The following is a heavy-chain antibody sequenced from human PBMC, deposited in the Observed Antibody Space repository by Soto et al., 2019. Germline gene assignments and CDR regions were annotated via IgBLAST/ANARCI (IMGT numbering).Heavy chain of an antibody. V-gene: IGHV4-59*01. CDR2: IYFSGST. D-gene: IGHD1-26*01. Sequence: QVQLQESGPGLVKPSETLSLTCTVSGGSISSYYWSWIRQPPGKGLEWIGYIYFSGSTNYNPSLKSRVTCSVDTAKSQVSLRLCSVTAADTALYYCARTTYSGSYLDWDFELWGRGTLVTVSS. CDR1: GGSISSYY. CDR3: ARTTYSGSYLDWDFEL. J-gene: IGHJ2*01.